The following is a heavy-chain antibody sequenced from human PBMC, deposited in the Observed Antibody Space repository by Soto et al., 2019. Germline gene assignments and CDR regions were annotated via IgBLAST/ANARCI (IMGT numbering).Heavy chain of an antibody. D-gene: IGHD3-9*01. J-gene: IGHJ4*02. CDR1: GFTFSRYW. V-gene: IGHV3-74*01. CDR2: INTDGSST. Sequence: GGSLRLSCVASGFTFSRYWMHWVRQPPGKGLVWVSRINTDGSSTDYADSVKGRFTVSRDNAKNTFFLQMDSLRAEDTAIYYFLSWCSEYTDVYFFCGQGSLVT. CDR3: LSWCSEYTDVYFF.